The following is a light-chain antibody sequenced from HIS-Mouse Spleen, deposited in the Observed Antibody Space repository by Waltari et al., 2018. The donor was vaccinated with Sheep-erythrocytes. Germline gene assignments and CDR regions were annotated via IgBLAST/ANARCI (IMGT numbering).Light chain of an antibody. CDR1: QSISSY. CDR3: QQSYSTPPLT. Sequence: DIQMTQSPSSLSASVGDRVTITCRASQSISSYLNWYQQKPGKAPKLLIYAASSLQSGVPSRVSGSGSGTDCTLTISSLQPEDFATYYCQQSYSTPPLTFGGGTKVEIK. J-gene: IGKJ4*01. CDR2: AAS. V-gene: IGKV1-39*01.